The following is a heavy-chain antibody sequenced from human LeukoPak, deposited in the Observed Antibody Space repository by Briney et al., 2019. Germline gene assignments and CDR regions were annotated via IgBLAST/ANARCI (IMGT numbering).Heavy chain of an antibody. CDR2: ITSSGTYN. Sequence: GGSLRLSCAASGFPFSNYNMNWVRQAPGKATEWVSSITSSGTYNFYADSVRGRFTISRDNAKNSLYLQMDSLGPEDTAVYYCARDPYSGNYGNYYYYYMDVWGKGTTVTISS. D-gene: IGHD1-26*01. J-gene: IGHJ6*03. V-gene: IGHV3-21*01. CDR3: ARDPYSGNYGNYYYYYMDV. CDR1: GFPFSNYN.